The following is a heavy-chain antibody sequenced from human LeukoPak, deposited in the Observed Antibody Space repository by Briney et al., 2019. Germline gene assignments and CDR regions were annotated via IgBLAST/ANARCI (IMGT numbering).Heavy chain of an antibody. CDR1: GYTFTNYG. Sequence: GGSVKVSCKASGYTFTNYGISWVRQAPGQGLEWVGWISAYNGNPNYAQNLQGRVTVTTDTSTSTAYMELRSLRSDDTAVYYCARDGGSDLFDHWGQGTLVTVSS. CDR3: ARDGGSDLFDH. CDR2: ISAYNGNP. V-gene: IGHV1-18*01. J-gene: IGHJ4*02. D-gene: IGHD4-23*01.